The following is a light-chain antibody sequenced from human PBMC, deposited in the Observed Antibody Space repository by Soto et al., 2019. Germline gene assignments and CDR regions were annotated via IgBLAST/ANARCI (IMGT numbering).Light chain of an antibody. CDR1: QSLGGN. J-gene: IGKJ1*01. Sequence: EIVMTQSPATLPVSPGDTATLSCRASQSLGGNLAWYQQKPGQAPRLLIFRASSRATGVPARFSASGSGTEFTLTISGLQSEDFAVYYCQQYSNWPPWTFGPGTKVDIK. CDR2: RAS. V-gene: IGKV3-15*01. CDR3: QQYSNWPPWT.